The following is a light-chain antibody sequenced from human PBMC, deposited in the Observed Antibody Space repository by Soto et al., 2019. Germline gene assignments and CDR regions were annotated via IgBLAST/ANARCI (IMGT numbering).Light chain of an antibody. CDR2: TTY. Sequence: DVQMTQSPSSLSASVGDRVTITCRASQNIDIYLNWYQQKPGRPPTLLIYTTYRLQSGVPTRFSGSGSGTDFTLTISNLQPEDFAIYTCHQSYITPPAFGQGTK. CDR3: HQSYITPPA. V-gene: IGKV1-39*01. J-gene: IGKJ2*01. CDR1: QNIDIY.